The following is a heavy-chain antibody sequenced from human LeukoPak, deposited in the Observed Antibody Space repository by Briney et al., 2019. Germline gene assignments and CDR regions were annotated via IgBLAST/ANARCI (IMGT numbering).Heavy chain of an antibody. CDR3: TRALAYYDSRGYPFDY. Sequence: GGSLRLSCTASGFTFGDYAMSWVRQAPGKGLEWVGFIRSKAYGGTTEYAASVKGRFTISRDDSKMIAYLQMNSLKTEDTAVYYCTRALAYYDSRGYPFDYWGQGTLVTVSS. D-gene: IGHD3-22*01. J-gene: IGHJ4*02. V-gene: IGHV3-49*04. CDR1: GFTFGDYA. CDR2: IRSKAYGGTT.